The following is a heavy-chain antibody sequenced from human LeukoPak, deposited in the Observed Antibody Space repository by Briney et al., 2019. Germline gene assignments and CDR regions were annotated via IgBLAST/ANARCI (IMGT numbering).Heavy chain of an antibody. J-gene: IGHJ4*02. CDR3: ARGDCSSTSCYYFDY. D-gene: IGHD2-2*01. CDR1: GYTFTGYY. CDR2: INPNSGGT. Sequence: ASVKVSCKASGYTFTGYYMHWVRQAPGQGLEWMGWINPNSGGTNYAQKFQGRVTMTRDTSISTAYMELSRLRSDDTAVYYCARGDCSSTSCYYFDYWGQGTLVTVSS. V-gene: IGHV1-2*02.